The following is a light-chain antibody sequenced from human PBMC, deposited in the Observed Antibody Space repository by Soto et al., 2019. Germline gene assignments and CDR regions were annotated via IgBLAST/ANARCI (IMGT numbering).Light chain of an antibody. V-gene: IGKV1-8*01. J-gene: IGKJ5*01. CDR1: QGISSY. CDR2: AAS. Sequence: IRMTQYPSSLSASTGDRVTITCRASQGISSYLAWYQQKPGKAPKLLIYAASTLQSGVPSRFSGSGSGTDFTLTISCLQSEDFATYYCQQYYSYPRTFGQGTLLEI. CDR3: QQYYSYPRT.